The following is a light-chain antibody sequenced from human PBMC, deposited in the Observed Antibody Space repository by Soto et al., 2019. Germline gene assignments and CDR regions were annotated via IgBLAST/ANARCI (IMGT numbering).Light chain of an antibody. V-gene: IGKV1-5*01. Sequence: DIQMTQSPATLSASVGDRVSITCRASQSIGDYLACYQDKPVKAPKVLIYDACSWAGGAPSRFTGSGSGTEFTLTINSLQPDDFATYYCQQYSVYWTFGQGTKVDIK. CDR2: DAC. J-gene: IGKJ1*01. CDR1: QSIGDY. CDR3: QQYSVYWT.